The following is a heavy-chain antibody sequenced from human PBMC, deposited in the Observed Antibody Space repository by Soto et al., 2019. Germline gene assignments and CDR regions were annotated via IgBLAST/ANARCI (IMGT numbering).Heavy chain of an antibody. Sequence: SETLSLTCAVSGYSISSGYYWGWIRQPPGKGLEWIGSIYHSGSTYYNPSLKSRVTISVDTSKNQFSLKLSSVPAADTAVYYCARVTDGMDVWGQGTTVTVSS. D-gene: IGHD5-18*01. J-gene: IGHJ6*02. CDR3: ARVTDGMDV. CDR2: IYHSGST. V-gene: IGHV4-38-2*01. CDR1: GYSISSGYY.